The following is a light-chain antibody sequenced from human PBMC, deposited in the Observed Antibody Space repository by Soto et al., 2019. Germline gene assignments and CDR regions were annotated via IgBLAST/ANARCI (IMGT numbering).Light chain of an antibody. Sequence: SVLTQPASVSGSPGQSITISCTGTNSDVGGYDYVSWYQQHPGKAPKLMIYEVSHRPSGVSNRFSGSRSGNTASLTISGLQAEDEADYYCSSYTSSTTLGVFGGGTKVTVL. CDR2: EVS. CDR3: SSYTSSTTLGV. J-gene: IGLJ3*02. CDR1: NSDVGGYDY. V-gene: IGLV2-14*01.